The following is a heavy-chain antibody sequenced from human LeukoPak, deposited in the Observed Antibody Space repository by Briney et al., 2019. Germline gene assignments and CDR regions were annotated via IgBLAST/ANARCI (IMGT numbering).Heavy chain of an antibody. CDR2: IRRKTDGETT. CDR3: VTDLVIKGYFDY. D-gene: IGHD2-21*01. Sequence: GGSLRLSCAASGFTFSNVWMSWVRQVPGKGLEWVGRIRRKTDGETTDHAAPVKGRFTISRDDSKNTLYLQMNSLRTEDTAVYYCVTDLVIKGYFDYWGQGALVTVSS. CDR1: GFTFSNVW. V-gene: IGHV3-15*01. J-gene: IGHJ4*02.